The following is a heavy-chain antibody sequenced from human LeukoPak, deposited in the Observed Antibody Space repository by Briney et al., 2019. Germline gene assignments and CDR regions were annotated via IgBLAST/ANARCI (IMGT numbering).Heavy chain of an antibody. CDR3: ARGRGFLKPDSNRQNWFDP. Sequence: SETLSLTCTVSGGSISSYYWSWIRQPPGKGLEWIGYIYYSGSTNYNPSLKSRVTISVDTSKNQFSLKLSSVTAADTAVYYCARGRGFLKPDSNRQNWFDPWGQGTLVTVSS. J-gene: IGHJ5*02. V-gene: IGHV4-59*08. CDR2: IYYSGST. CDR1: GGSISSYY. D-gene: IGHD1-14*01.